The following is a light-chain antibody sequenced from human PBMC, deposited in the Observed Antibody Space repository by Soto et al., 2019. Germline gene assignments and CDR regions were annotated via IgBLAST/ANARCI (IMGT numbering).Light chain of an antibody. CDR3: QQYESSPLT. J-gene: IGKJ4*01. Sequence: EIVMTQSPATLSVSPGERATLSCRASQSVSSNLAWYQQKPGQAPRLLIYGASTRATGVPARFSGSGSGTEFTLTISSLQSEDFAVYFCQQYESSPLTFGGGTKVEIK. CDR1: QSVSSN. CDR2: GAS. V-gene: IGKV3-15*01.